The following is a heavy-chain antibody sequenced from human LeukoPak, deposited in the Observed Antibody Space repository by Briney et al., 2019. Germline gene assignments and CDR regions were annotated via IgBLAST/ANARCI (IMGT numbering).Heavy chain of an antibody. CDR2: IKSKTDGGTT. Sequence: PGGSLRLSCAASGFTFSNAWMSWVRQAPGKGLERVGRIKSKTDGGTTDYAAPVKGRFTISRDDSKNTLYLQMNSLKTEDTAVYYCTTLRFLGYYYGMDVWGQGTTVTVSS. CDR3: TTLRFLGYYYGMDV. J-gene: IGHJ6*02. CDR1: GFTFSNAW. D-gene: IGHD3-3*01. V-gene: IGHV3-15*01.